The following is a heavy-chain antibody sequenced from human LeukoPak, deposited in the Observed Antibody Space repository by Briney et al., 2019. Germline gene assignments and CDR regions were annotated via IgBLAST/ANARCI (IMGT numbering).Heavy chain of an antibody. V-gene: IGHV4-59*12. CDR3: ASKRYGDYGRLYYYYYMDV. CDR2: MYYSGST. D-gene: IGHD4-17*01. J-gene: IGHJ6*03. Sequence: SETLSLTCTVSGDSISSYYWSWIRQPPGKGLEWIGYMYYSGSTNYNPSLKSRVTISVDTSKNQFSLKLSSVTAADTAVYYCASKRYGDYGRLYYYYYMDVWGKGTTVTVSS. CDR1: GDSISSYY.